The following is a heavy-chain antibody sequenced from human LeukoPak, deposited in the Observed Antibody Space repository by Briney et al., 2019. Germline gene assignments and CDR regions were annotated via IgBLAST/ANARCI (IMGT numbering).Heavy chain of an antibody. D-gene: IGHD6-19*01. CDR3: AKRSGYPTGWFFDF. J-gene: IGHJ4*02. Sequence: GGSLKLSCAASGFSFSGYAMSWVRQAPGKGLEWVSSISGSGDNTYYAESVKGRFTISRDNSKNTLFLQMNSLRAEDTAVFYCAKRSGYPTGWFFDFWGQGTLVTVSS. CDR1: GFSFSGYA. CDR2: ISGSGDNT. V-gene: IGHV3-23*01.